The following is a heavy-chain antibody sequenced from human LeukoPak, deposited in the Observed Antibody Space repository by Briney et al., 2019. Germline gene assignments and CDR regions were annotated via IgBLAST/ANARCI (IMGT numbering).Heavy chain of an antibody. CDR1: GFTFGGSA. Sequence: GGSLRLSCAASGFTFGGSAMHWVRQASGKGLEWVGRIRSKANSYATAYAASVKGRFTISRDDSKNTAYLQMNSLKTEDTAVYYCTRGCSTTSCYDFDYWGQGTLVTVSS. V-gene: IGHV3-73*01. CDR3: TRGCSTTSCYDFDY. J-gene: IGHJ4*02. D-gene: IGHD2-2*01. CDR2: IRSKANSYAT.